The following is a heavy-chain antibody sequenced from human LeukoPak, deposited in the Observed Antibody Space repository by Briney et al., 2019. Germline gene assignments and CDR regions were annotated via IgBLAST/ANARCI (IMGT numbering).Heavy chain of an antibody. Sequence: SETLSLTCTVSGGSINSYYWSWIRQPPGKGLEWIGEINDSGITNCNPSLKSRASLSVDTSKNQFSLRLSSVTAADTAVYYCARRLVDSGASQVSDYWGQGTLVTVSS. CDR2: INDSGIT. J-gene: IGHJ4*02. CDR3: ARRLVDSGASQVSDY. D-gene: IGHD2-15*01. CDR1: GGSINSYY. V-gene: IGHV4-34*01.